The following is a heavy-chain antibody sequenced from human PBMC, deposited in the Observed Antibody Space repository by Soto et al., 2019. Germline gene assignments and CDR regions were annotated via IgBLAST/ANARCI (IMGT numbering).Heavy chain of an antibody. J-gene: IGHJ6*03. Sequence: QSGGSLRLSCAASGFTFSSYAMSWFRQAPGKGLEWVSAISGSGGSTYYADSVKGRFTISRDNSKNTLYLQMNSLRAEDTAVYYCAKDRFWSGYRPYYMDVWGKGTTVTVSS. CDR1: GFTFSSYA. V-gene: IGHV3-23*01. CDR2: ISGSGGST. CDR3: AKDRFWSGYRPYYMDV. D-gene: IGHD3-3*01.